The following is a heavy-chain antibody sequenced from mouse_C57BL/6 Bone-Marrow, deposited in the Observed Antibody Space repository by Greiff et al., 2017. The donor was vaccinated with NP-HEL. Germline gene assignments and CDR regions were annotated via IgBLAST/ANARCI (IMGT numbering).Heavy chain of an antibody. J-gene: IGHJ4*01. CDR1: GFTFSSYA. V-gene: IGHV5-4*01. D-gene: IGHD1-1*01. Sequence: EVKLVESGGGLVKPGGSLKLSCAASGFTFSSYAMSWVRQTPEKRLEWVATTSDGGSYTYYPDNVQGRFTIARDNAKNNLYLQMSHLKSEDTAMYYCAREATVVATYAMDYWGQGTSVTVSS. CDR3: AREATVVATYAMDY. CDR2: TSDGGSYT.